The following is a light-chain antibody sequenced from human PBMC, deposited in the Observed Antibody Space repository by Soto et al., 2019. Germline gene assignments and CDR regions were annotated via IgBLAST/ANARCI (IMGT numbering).Light chain of an antibody. CDR3: QHSYSSPPWT. CDR1: QSISTY. Sequence: DIQMTQSPLSLSASVGDIVTISCRASQSISTYLNWYQQKPGTAPKLLIYRASSVKSGVPPRFSGSGSGRDSTLTISSLRPEDIATYFCQHSYSSPPWTFGQGTKVEVK. CDR2: RAS. V-gene: IGKV1-39*01. J-gene: IGKJ1*01.